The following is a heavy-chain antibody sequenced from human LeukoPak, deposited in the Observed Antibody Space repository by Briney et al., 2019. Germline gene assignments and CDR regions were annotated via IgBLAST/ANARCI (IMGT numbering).Heavy chain of an antibody. J-gene: IGHJ4*02. CDR2: INPNSGGT. V-gene: IGHV1-2*02. D-gene: IGHD6-19*01. Sequence: ASVKVSCKASGYTFTGYYMHWLRQAPGQGLEWMGLINPNSGGTNYAKKLQRRDTMTRDTSISTAYMELSRLRSDDTAVYDCAIDPYGGGWYGITFDYWGQGTLVTVSS. CDR1: GYTFTGYY. CDR3: AIDPYGGGWYGITFDY.